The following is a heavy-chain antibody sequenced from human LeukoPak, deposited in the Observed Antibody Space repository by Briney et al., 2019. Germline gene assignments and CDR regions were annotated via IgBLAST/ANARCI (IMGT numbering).Heavy chain of an antibody. Sequence: GRSLTLSCVASGFTFTNHAMHWVRQAPGKGLGWVAMISFDGNDENYADAAEGRFSISRDNGKNTLYLQMNSLRSEDTAVYYCARDWDGDTGLFDYWGQGTRVTVSS. CDR3: ARDWDGDTGLFDY. CDR1: GFTFTNHA. J-gene: IGHJ4*02. D-gene: IGHD5-18*01. V-gene: IGHV3-30*04. CDR2: ISFDGNDE.